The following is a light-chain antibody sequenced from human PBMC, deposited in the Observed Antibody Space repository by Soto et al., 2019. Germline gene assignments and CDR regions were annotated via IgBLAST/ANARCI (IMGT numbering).Light chain of an antibody. J-gene: IGKJ1*01. CDR2: GAS. CDR1: QSVLYSSTTKNY. CDR3: QQDYSTPPKT. V-gene: IGKV4-1*01. Sequence: DIVMTQSPDSLAVSLGERATLTCTSSQSVLYSSTTKNYVAWYQQKPGQPPKLLIYGASTRESGVPDRFSGSGSGKDFTRTSSSLQAEEVAVYYCQQDYSTPPKTCGQGTKVEIK.